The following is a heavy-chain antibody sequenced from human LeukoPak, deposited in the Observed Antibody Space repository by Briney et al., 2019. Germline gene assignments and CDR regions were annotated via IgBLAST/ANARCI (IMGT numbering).Heavy chain of an antibody. CDR2: ISSSSSTI. J-gene: IGHJ4*02. CDR3: ARDPGKYSGSYGDY. V-gene: IGHV3-48*03. Sequence: GGSLRLSCAASGFTFSSYEMNRVRQAPGKGLEWVSYISSSSSTIYYADSVKGRFTISRDNAKNSLYLQMNSLRAEDTAVYYCARDPGKYSGSYGDYWGQGTLVTVSS. D-gene: IGHD1-26*01. CDR1: GFTFSSYE.